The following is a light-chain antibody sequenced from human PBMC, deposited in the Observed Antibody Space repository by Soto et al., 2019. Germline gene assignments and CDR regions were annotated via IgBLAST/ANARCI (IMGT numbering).Light chain of an antibody. J-gene: IGKJ1*01. Sequence: AVYMAQSPSSLSASVVDRVTGTCRASRGISTDLGWYRQRPGKAPELLISAASNLQSGVSSRFSGSGSGTSFTLTIYSLQPEDFATYYCLQDYNYPLTFGQGTKVDIK. CDR2: AAS. V-gene: IGKV1-6*02. CDR1: RGISTD. CDR3: LQDYNYPLT.